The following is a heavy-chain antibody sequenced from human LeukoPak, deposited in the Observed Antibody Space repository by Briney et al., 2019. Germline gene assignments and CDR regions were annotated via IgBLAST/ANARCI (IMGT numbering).Heavy chain of an antibody. D-gene: IGHD3-10*01. CDR1: GLTFSSYA. Sequence: GGSLRLSCSASGLTFSSYAIHWVRQAPGKGLQWVAVISYDGNNKYYADSVEGRFTISKDNSKNTVYLEMSSLRSDDTAMYYCAKHGPRFGELQWDEFYFDHWGQGTLVTVSS. CDR2: ISYDGNNK. V-gene: IGHV3-30*18. J-gene: IGHJ4*02. CDR3: AKHGPRFGELQWDEFYFDH.